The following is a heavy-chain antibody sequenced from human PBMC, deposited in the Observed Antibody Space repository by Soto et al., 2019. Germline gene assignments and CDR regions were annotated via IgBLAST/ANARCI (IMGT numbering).Heavy chain of an antibody. D-gene: IGHD1-26*01. CDR3: AKDRSGSYNFDY. V-gene: IGHV3-30*18. CDR2: ISYDGSNK. Sequence: PGGSLRLSCAASGFTFSSYGMHWVRQAPGKGLEWVAVISYDGSNKYYADPVKGRFTISRDNSKNTLYLQMNSLRAEDTAVYYCAKDRSGSYNFDYWGQGTLVTVSS. J-gene: IGHJ4*02. CDR1: GFTFSSYG.